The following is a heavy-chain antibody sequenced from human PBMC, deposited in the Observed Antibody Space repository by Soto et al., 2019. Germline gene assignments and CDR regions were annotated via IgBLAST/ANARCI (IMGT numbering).Heavy chain of an antibody. CDR2: IGGGGEYT. D-gene: IGHD2-15*01. V-gene: IGHV3-23*01. J-gene: IGHJ3*02. CDR3: AKDEVAANGRADAFDI. CDR1: GFTSGKYA. Sequence: EVQLLESGGGLVQPGGSLTLTCIVSGFTSGKYAMSWVRQAPGKGLEWVSEIGGGGEYTNYADSVRGRFTMSRDNSQNTLYLHMSSLKVEDTAVYYCAKDEVAANGRADAFDIWGQGTVVTVSS.